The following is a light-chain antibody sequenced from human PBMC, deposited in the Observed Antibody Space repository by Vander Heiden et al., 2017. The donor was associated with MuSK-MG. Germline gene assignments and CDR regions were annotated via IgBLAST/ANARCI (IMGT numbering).Light chain of an antibody. CDR2: DAS. Sequence: EIVLTQSPATLTLSPGERANLSCSASQSVSSYLAWYQQKPGQAPRLLIYDASNRATGIPARFTGSGSGTDFTLTISSLEPEDFAVYYCQQRSNRRTFGQGTKLEIK. V-gene: IGKV3-11*01. CDR3: QQRSNRRT. CDR1: QSVSSY. J-gene: IGKJ2*01.